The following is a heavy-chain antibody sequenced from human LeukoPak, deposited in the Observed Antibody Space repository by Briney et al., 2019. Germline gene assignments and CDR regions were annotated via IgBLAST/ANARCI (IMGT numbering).Heavy chain of an antibody. V-gene: IGHV1-18*01. J-gene: IGHJ6*02. CDR1: GYTFTRYG. Sequence: ASVKVSCKASGYTFTRYGISWVRQAPGQGLEWMGWISAYNGNTNYAQKLQGRVTMTTDTSTSTAYMELRSLRSDDTAVYYCARDLNTYYYDSSGGYGMDVWGQGTTVTVSS. CDR2: ISAYNGNT. CDR3: ARDLNTYYYDSSGGYGMDV. D-gene: IGHD3-22*01.